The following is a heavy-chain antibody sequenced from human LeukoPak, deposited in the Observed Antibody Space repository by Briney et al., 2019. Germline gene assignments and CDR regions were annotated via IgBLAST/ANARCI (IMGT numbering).Heavy chain of an antibody. Sequence: GASVKVSCKASGGTFSSYAISWVRQAPGQGLEWMGWISAYNGNTNYAQKLQGRVTMTTDTSTSTAYMELRSLRSDDTAVYYCARGLTFGGPIHYMDVWGKGTTVTVSS. CDR1: GGTFSSYA. V-gene: IGHV1-18*01. CDR2: ISAYNGNT. J-gene: IGHJ6*03. D-gene: IGHD3-16*01. CDR3: ARGLTFGGPIHYMDV.